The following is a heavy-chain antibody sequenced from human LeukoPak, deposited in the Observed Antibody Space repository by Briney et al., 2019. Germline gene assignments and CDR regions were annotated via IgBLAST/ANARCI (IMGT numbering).Heavy chain of an antibody. D-gene: IGHD6-13*01. CDR3: ARVLRTSSWYADY. V-gene: IGHV4-34*01. CDR2: INHVGSA. CDR1: GGSFSAYY. J-gene: IGHJ4*02. Sequence: KASETLSLTCAVYGGSFSAYYWSCIRQPPGNGLEWIGEINHVGSANYKPSLKSRVTISVDTSKSQFSLKLSSVTAADTAVYYCARVLRTSSWYADYWGQGTLVTVSS.